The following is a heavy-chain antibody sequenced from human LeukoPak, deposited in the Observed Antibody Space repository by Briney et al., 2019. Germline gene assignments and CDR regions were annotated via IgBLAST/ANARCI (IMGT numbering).Heavy chain of an antibody. CDR3: AKDSYYYDSSGSFDY. D-gene: IGHD3-22*01. V-gene: IGHV3-23*01. J-gene: IGHJ4*02. CDR1: GFTFSSYA. Sequence: GGSLRLSCAASGFTFSSYAMSWVRQAPGKGLEWVSAISGSGGSTYYADSVKGRFTISRDNSKNTLYLQMNSLRAEDTAVYYCAKDSYYYDSSGSFDYWGQGTLVTVSS. CDR2: ISGSGGST.